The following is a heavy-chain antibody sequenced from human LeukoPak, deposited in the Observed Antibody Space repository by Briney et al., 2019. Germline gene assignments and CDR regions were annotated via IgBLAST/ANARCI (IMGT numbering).Heavy chain of an antibody. CDR1: GFTFSSYG. Sequence: GGSLRPSCAASGFTFSSYGMHWVRQAPGKGLEWVPFIRYDGSNKYYADSVKGRFTISRENSKNTLYLQMNSLRAEDTAVYYCSKGDGEYYYYYMDVWGKGTTVTVSS. CDR2: IRYDGSNK. CDR3: SKGDGEYYYYYMDV. D-gene: IGHD3-10*01. J-gene: IGHJ6*03. V-gene: IGHV3-30*02.